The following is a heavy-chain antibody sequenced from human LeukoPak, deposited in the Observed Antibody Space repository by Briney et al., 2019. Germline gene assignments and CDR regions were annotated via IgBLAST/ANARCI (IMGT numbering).Heavy chain of an antibody. D-gene: IGHD6-19*01. CDR1: GFTFGDYA. Sequence: PGGSLRPSCTASGFTFGDYAMSWVRQAPGKGLEWVGFIRSKAYGGTTEYAASVKGRFTISRDDSKSIAYLQMNSLKTEDTAVYYCTRLAVALHCYYMDVWGKGTTVTVSS. J-gene: IGHJ6*03. CDR2: IRSKAYGGTT. CDR3: TRLAVALHCYYMDV. V-gene: IGHV3-49*04.